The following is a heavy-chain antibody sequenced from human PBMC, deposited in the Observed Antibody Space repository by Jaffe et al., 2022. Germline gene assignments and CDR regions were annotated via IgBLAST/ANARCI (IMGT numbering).Heavy chain of an antibody. CDR2: ISSSGSTI. D-gene: IGHD4-17*01. CDR1: GFTFSSYE. J-gene: IGHJ4*02. Sequence: EVQLVESGGGLVQPGGSLRLSCAASGFTFSSYEMNWVRQAPGKGLEWVSYISSSGSTIYYADSVKGRFTISRDNAKNSLYLQMNSLRAEDTAVYYCARHRLNGEAFDYWGQGTLVTVSS. CDR3: ARHRLNGEAFDY. V-gene: IGHV3-48*03.